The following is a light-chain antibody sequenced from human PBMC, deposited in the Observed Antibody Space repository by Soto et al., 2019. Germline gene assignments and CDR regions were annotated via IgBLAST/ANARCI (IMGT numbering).Light chain of an antibody. V-gene: IGLV2-8*01. CDR3: SSYTSISTLYV. CDR1: SSDVGAYDY. Sequence: QSALTQPPSASGSPGQSVTISCTGTSSDVGAYDYVSWYQQHPGKAPKLMIYEINKRPSGVPDRFSGSKSGNTASLTVSGLQAEDEADYYCSSYTSISTLYVFGTGTRSPS. J-gene: IGLJ1*01. CDR2: EIN.